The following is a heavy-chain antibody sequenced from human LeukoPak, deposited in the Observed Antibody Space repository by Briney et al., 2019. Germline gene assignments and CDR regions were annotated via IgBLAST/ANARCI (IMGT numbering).Heavy chain of an antibody. CDR3: ASGYTSTWYLVLAY. CDR2: IYYSGIT. Sequence: SETLSLTCTVSGDSFSTSNYYWAWIRQPPGTGLEWIGSIYYSGITYYNASLKSRVTTSLDTSKNQLSLKVNSVTAADTAVYYCASGYTSTWYLVLAYWGQGTLVTVSS. J-gene: IGHJ1*01. CDR1: GDSFSTSNYY. D-gene: IGHD6-13*01. V-gene: IGHV4-39*07.